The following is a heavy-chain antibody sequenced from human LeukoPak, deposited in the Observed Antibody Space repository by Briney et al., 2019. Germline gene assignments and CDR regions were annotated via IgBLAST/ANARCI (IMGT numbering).Heavy chain of an antibody. CDR3: ARVGGGYDFWSGYYGYYYYGMDV. CDR2: INTNTGDP. CDR1: GYTFTSYA. D-gene: IGHD3-3*01. J-gene: IGHJ6*02. Sequence: VASVKVSCKASGYTFTSYAMNWVRQAPGQGLEWMGWINTNTGDPTYAQGFTGRFVFSLDTSVSTAYLQISSLKAEDTAVYYCARVGGGYDFWSGYYGYYYYGMDVWGQGTTVTVSS. V-gene: IGHV7-4-1*02.